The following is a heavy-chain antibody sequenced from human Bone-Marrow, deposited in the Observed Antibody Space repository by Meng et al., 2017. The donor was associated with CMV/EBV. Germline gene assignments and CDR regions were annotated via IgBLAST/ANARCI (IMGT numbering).Heavy chain of an antibody. V-gene: IGHV3-15*01. D-gene: IGHD3-10*01. CDR1: FTFSSTW. CDR3: TTETTYYYFSGTKGVH. J-gene: IGHJ4*02. Sequence: FTFSSTWMSWVRQAPGKGLEWVGRIKSKADGGTTDYGAAVRGRFTISRDDSKNTLYLQMNSVKTDDTAVYYCTTETTYYYFSGTKGVHWGQGTLVTVSS. CDR2: IKSKADGGTT.